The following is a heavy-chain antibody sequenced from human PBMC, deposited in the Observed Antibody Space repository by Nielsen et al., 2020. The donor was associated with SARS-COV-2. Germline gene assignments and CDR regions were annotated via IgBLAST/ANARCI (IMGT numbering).Heavy chain of an antibody. CDR2: IYPGTSDI. CDR3: ARREGVFDY. CDR1: GYSFTSYW. D-gene: IGHD3-16*01. Sequence: GESLKISCKGSGYSFTSYWIGWVRQMPGKGLEWMAIIYPGTSDIRFNPSFQGRVTISADNSISTAYLQWRSLQASDTAIYYCARREGVFDYWGQGALVIVSS. J-gene: IGHJ4*02. V-gene: IGHV5-51*01.